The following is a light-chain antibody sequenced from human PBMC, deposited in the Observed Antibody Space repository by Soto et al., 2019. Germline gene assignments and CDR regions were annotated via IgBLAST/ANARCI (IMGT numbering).Light chain of an antibody. CDR1: SSDVGGY. Sequence: QSALTQPASVSGSPGQSITISCTGTSSDVGGYVSWYQQYPGKAPKLMIYEVTNRPSGVSDRFSGSKSGNTASLTISGLQAEDEADYYCSSYTTSSAYVSFGGGTKLTVL. J-gene: IGLJ2*01. V-gene: IGLV2-14*01. CDR3: SSYTTSSAYVS. CDR2: EVT.